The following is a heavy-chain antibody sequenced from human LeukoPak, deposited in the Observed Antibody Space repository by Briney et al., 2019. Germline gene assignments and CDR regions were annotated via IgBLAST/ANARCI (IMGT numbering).Heavy chain of an antibody. J-gene: IGHJ4*02. CDR2: ISPDGSQT. V-gene: IGHV3-74*01. CDR3: VRSLRSADF. CDR1: GFSFSGST. Sequence: GGSLRLSCAASGFSFSGSTMHWVRQAPGKGLMWVSQISPDGSQTFYADSVKGRFTISRDNAKNTLFLQMDSLRAEDTALYYCVRSLRSADFWGQGTLVTVSS.